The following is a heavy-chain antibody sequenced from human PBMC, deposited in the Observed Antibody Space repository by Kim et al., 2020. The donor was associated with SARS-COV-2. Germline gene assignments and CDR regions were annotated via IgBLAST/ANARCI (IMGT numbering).Heavy chain of an antibody. D-gene: IGHD6-13*01. J-gene: IGHJ2*01. CDR3: AKDYSGSSGWYTYFDR. Sequence: DSVNGRLAISRDTAKDSLYLQMNSLRAEDTALYYCAKDYSGSSGWYTYFDRWGRGTLVTVSS. V-gene: IGHV3-9*01.